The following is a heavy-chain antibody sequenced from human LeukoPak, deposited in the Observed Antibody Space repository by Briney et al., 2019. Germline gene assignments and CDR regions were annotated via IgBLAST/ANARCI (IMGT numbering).Heavy chain of an antibody. V-gene: IGHV6-1*01. J-gene: IGHJ6*02. D-gene: IGHD6-13*01. CDR2: AYYTSKWIT. Sequence: SQTLSLTCAISGDSVSSDTTAWNWIRQSPSRGLEWLGRAYYTSKWITNYAVSVGSRISVNPNTSNNQFSLQLTSVTPEDTAVYYCARGYWAHGMNVWGPGTTVTVSS. CDR1: GDSVSSDTTA. CDR3: ARGYWAHGMNV.